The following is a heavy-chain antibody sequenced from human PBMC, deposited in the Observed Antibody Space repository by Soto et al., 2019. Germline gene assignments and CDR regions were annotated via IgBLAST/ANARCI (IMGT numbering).Heavy chain of an antibody. J-gene: IGHJ6*02. CDR1: GYSFTSYW. CDR2: IYPGDSDT. Sequence: GESLKISCKGSGYSFTSYWIGWVRQMPGKGLEWMGIIYPGDSDTRYSPSFQGQVTISADKSISTAYLQWSSLKASDTAMYYCARGEPVRGVIIIGGYYGMDVWGQGTTVTVSS. D-gene: IGHD3-10*02. V-gene: IGHV5-51*01. CDR3: ARGEPVRGVIIIGGYYGMDV.